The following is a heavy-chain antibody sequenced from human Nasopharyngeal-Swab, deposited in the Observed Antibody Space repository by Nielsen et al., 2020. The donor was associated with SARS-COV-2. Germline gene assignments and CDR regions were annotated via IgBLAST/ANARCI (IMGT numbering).Heavy chain of an antibody. Sequence: GRSPTLSCAASGFTFSNYAMGWVRHAPGKGLEWVPLIRGAHGTTYYAESVKGRFTISRHNFENTLYLLMISLRAEDTAVYYCAKGTVLRFLEWLHFDSWGQGTLVTVSS. CDR1: GFTFSNYA. CDR3: AKGTVLRFLEWLHFDS. J-gene: IGHJ4*02. V-gene: IGHV3-23*01. CDR2: IRGAHGTT. D-gene: IGHD3-3*01.